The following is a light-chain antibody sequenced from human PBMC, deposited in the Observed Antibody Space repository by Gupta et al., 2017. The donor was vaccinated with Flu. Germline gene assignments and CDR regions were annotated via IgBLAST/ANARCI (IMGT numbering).Light chain of an antibody. J-gene: IGLJ3*02. V-gene: IGLV10-54*04. Sequence: QAGLTQPPSMSQALGQTATLTCTGNDNDVGNKGGAWRQQHQGHHPKILSYNNNNLPSGISERFSAFRSGNNATLPITGRQPEDEADDYCSAWDSSLSVQVFGGGTKLNV. CDR3: SAWDSSLSVQV. CDR2: NNN. CDR1: DNDVGNKG.